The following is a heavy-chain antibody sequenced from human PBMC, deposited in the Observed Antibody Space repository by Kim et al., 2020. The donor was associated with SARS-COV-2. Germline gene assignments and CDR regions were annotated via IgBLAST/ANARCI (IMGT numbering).Heavy chain of an antibody. Sequence: KRYAKKFQGRVTMTRDTSTSTVYMELGSLRSEDTAVYYCARASPDYWFDPWGQGTLVTVSS. V-gene: IGHV1-46*01. CDR3: ARASPDYWFDP. CDR2: K. J-gene: IGHJ5*02. D-gene: IGHD2-21*02.